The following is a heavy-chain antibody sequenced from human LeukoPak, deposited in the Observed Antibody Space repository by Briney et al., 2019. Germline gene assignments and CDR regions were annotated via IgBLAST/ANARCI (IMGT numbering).Heavy chain of an antibody. CDR1: GVSFSGYY. CDR3: ARGEGDY. V-gene: IGHV4-34*01. Sequence: TPSETLSLTCAVYGVSFSGYYWSWIRQPPGKGLEWIGEINHSGSTNYNPSLKSRVTISVDTSKNQFSLKLSSVTAADTAVYYCARGEGDYWGQGTLVTVSS. J-gene: IGHJ4*02. CDR2: INHSGST.